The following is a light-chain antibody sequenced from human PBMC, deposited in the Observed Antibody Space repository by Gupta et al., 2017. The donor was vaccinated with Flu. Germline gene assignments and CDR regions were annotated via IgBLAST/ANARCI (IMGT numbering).Light chain of an antibody. V-gene: IGKV3-11*01. CDR3: QQRADWPRT. Sequence: VLTQSPAPLSLSPGERATLSCRASQSVKGAVAWYQQKPGQAPRLLGDEASNRAAGIPVKFSGSGSGTDFTLTISNLEPEDFAVDYCQQRADWPRTFGGGTKVEI. CDR2: EAS. J-gene: IGKJ4*01. CDR1: QSVKGA.